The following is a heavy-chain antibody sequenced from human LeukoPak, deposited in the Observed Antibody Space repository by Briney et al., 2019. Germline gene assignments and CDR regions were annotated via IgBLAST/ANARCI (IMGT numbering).Heavy chain of an antibody. CDR1: GFTFSRDA. CDR3: AKEDDSGGYYYKGLSAFDI. J-gene: IGHJ3*02. D-gene: IGHD3-22*01. Sequence: PGGALRLSCAASGFTFSRDAMSWVRQAPGQGLEWFSAIRGDGGRTSSADSVKGRFTVSRDKSRNTLYLQMNSLRAEDTAVYYCAKEDDSGGYYYKGLSAFDIWGQGTMVTVSS. V-gene: IGHV3-23*01. CDR2: IRGDGGRT.